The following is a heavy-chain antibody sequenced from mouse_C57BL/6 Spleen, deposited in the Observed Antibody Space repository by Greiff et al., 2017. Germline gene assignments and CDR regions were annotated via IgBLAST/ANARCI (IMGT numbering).Heavy chain of an antibody. CDR1: GISITTGNYR. Sequence: EVKVVESGPGLVKPSQTVFLTCTVTGISITTGNYRWSWIRQFPGHKLEWIGYIYYSGTISYNPSLTSRTTITRDTPKNQFVLEVNSLTAEDTATYYCEREAYYYGSSDGAMDYWGQGTSVTFSS. D-gene: IGHD1-1*01. CDR2: IYYSGTI. J-gene: IGHJ4*01. CDR3: EREAYYYGSSDGAMDY. V-gene: IGHV3-5*01.